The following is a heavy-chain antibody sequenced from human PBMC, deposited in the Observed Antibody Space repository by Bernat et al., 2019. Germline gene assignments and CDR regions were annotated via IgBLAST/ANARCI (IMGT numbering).Heavy chain of an antibody. CDR2: ISGSGGST. V-gene: IGHV3-23*04. Sequence: EVQLVESGGGLVQPGGSLRLSCAASGFTFSSYAMSWVRQAPGKGLEWVSAISGSGGSTYYADSVKGRFTISRDNSKNTLYLQMNSLRAEDTAVYYCAKDGSPYGDYDIRDAFDIWGQGTMVTVSS. J-gene: IGHJ3*02. CDR3: AKDGSPYGDYDIRDAFDI. D-gene: IGHD4-17*01. CDR1: GFTFSSYA.